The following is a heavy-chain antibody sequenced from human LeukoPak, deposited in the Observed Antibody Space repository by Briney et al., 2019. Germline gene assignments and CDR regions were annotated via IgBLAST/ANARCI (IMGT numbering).Heavy chain of an antibody. CDR1: RLIFYNLW. D-gene: IGHD6-19*01. Sequence: GGSLRLSCAASRLIFYNLWPEWVRQAPEEGLEWVGRIKSKTDRGPPGYPAAVEGRFNIPRDGSTNTLFMQMNSLRTADTAVYYCTTESRDSSGWYGAFDIWGQGTMVTVSS. CDR2: IKSKTDRGPP. CDR3: TTESRDSSGWYGAFDI. V-gene: IGHV3-15*01. J-gene: IGHJ3*02.